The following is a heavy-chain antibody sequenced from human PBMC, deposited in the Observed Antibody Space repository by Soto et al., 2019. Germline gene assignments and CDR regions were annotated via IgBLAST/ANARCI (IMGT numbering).Heavy chain of an antibody. CDR2: ISGSGGST. D-gene: IGHD3-22*01. J-gene: IGHJ4*02. V-gene: IGHV3-23*01. CDR1: GFTFSSYA. Sequence: EVQLLESGGGLVQPGGFLRLSCAASGFTFSSYAMSWVRQAPGKGLEWVSAISGSGGSTYYADSVKGRFTISRDNSKNTLYLQMKRLRAEDTAVYYCAKDGGYAYYDISGYYVCYWCQGTLVTVSS. CDR3: AKDGGYAYYDISGYYVCY.